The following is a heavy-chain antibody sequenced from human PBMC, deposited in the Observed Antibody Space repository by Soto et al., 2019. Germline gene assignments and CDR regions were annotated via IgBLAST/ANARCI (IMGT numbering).Heavy chain of an antibody. V-gene: IGHV1-69*08. D-gene: IGHD3-10*01. J-gene: IGHJ4*02. Sequence: QVQLVQSGAEVKKPGSSVKVSCKASGGTFSPYTINWVRQAPGQGLEWMGRIIPFHGVTNYAQKFQARVTIAAAKSTSTAYMELRGLRFEDTAMYYCTRDWEITVSTWSFGGFWGRGTLVTVSS. CDR3: TRDWEITVSTWSFGGF. CDR1: GGTFSPYT. CDR2: IIPFHGVT.